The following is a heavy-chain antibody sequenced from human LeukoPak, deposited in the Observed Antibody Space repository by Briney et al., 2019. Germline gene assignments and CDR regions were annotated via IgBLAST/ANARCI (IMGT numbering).Heavy chain of an antibody. J-gene: IGHJ4*02. CDR1: GGSISTNY. CDR2: IFYSGRN. V-gene: IGHV4-59*08. Sequence: PSETLSLTCTVSGGSISTNYWSWIRQPPGKGLEWIGNIFYSGRNNYNPSLKGRVTMFEDKSKNQFSLRLSSVTVADTAVYYCARHFPYGRSSYFDYWGQGSLVTVSS. D-gene: IGHD6-6*01. CDR3: ARHFPYGRSSYFDY.